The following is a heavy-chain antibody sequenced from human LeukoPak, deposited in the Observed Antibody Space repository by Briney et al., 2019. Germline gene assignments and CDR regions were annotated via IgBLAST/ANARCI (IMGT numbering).Heavy chain of an antibody. J-gene: IGHJ4*02. Sequence: SETLSLTCTVSGGSISSYYWSWIRQPAGKGLEWIGRIYTSGSTNYNPSLKSRVTMSVDTSKNQFSLKLSPVTAADTAVYYCARGPDYDFWSGAEAFDYWGQGTLVTVSS. CDR3: ARGPDYDFWSGAEAFDY. D-gene: IGHD3-3*01. CDR1: GGSISSYY. CDR2: IYTSGST. V-gene: IGHV4-4*07.